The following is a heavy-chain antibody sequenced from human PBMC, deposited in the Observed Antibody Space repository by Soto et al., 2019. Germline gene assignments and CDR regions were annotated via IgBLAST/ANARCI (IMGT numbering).Heavy chain of an antibody. CDR3: ARDLGYYDSSGYFDH. J-gene: IGHJ4*02. CDR2: ISSSGDII. CDR1: GFTFSDHY. V-gene: IGHV3-11*01. D-gene: IGHD3-22*01. Sequence: PGGCLRVSCAASGFTFSDHYMSWIRQAPGKGLEWVSYISSSGDIIYYADSVKGRFTISRDNAKNSLYLQMNSLRAEDTAVYYCARDLGYYDSSGYFDHWGQGTLVTVSS.